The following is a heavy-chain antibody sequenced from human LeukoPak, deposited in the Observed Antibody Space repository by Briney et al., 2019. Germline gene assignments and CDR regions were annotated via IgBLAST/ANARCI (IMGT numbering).Heavy chain of an antibody. Sequence: GGSLRLSCAASGFTFSSYSMNWVRQAPGKGLEWVSAISGSGGSTYYADSVKGRFTIYRDNSKNTLYLQMNSLRAEDTAVYYCAMVIEYGGLDYWGQGTLVTVSS. D-gene: IGHD5-12*01. CDR2: ISGSGGST. J-gene: IGHJ4*02. V-gene: IGHV3-23*01. CDR3: AMVIEYGGLDY. CDR1: GFTFSSYS.